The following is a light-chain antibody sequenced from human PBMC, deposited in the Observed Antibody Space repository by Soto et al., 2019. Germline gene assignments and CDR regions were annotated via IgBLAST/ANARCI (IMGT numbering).Light chain of an antibody. J-gene: IGKJ2*01. CDR3: QQYGSSPYT. CDR2: GAS. CDR1: QSVSRSS. Sequence: EIVLTQSPGTLSLSPGERATLSCRASQSVSRSSLAWYQQKPGQAPRLLLYGASSRATGIPDRFSGSGSGTDFTLTISRLEPEDFAVYYCQQYGSSPYTFGQGTKLEIK. V-gene: IGKV3-20*01.